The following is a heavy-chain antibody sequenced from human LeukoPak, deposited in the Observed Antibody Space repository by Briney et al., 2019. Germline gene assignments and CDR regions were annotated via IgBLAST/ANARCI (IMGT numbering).Heavy chain of an antibody. V-gene: IGHV3-23*01. CDR3: ARDVNAGDDSSGWYVGGGYFDY. CDR1: GFTFSSYA. D-gene: IGHD6-19*01. CDR2: ISGSGGRT. Sequence: GGSLRLSCAASGFTFSSYAMSWVRQAPGKGLEWVSTISGSGGRTYYADSVKGRFTISRDNAKNPLYLQMNSLRAEDTAVYYCARDVNAGDDSSGWYVGGGYFDYWGQGTLVTVSS. J-gene: IGHJ4*02.